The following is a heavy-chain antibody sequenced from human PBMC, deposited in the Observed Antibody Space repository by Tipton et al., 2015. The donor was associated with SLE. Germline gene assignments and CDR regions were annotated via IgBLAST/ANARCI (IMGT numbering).Heavy chain of an antibody. CDR2: IKQDGSEK. CDR3: ARDSPGYCSSTSCYMGD. CDR1: GFIFSSYW. D-gene: IGHD2-2*02. Sequence: SLRLSCAASGFIFSSYWMSWARQAPGKGLEWVANIKQDGSEKYYVDSVKGRFTISRDNAKNSLYLQMNSLRVEDTAVYYCARDSPGYCSSTSCYMGDWGQGTLVTVSS. V-gene: IGHV3-7*01. J-gene: IGHJ4*02.